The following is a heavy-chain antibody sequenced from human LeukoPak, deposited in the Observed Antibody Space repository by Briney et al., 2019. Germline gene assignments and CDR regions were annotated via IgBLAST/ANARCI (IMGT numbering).Heavy chain of an antibody. V-gene: IGHV3-11*03. J-gene: IGHJ3*01. Sequence: PGGSLRLSCVGSGFNFSDYYMSWIRQAPGKGLEWVSYISGGSVDKNYVDSVRGRFTISRDNAKKSMYLQMSGLRVDDTARYYXXXRDWIPGXVRAIDVWGQGTVVTVSS. CDR2: ISGGSVDK. CDR3: XXRDWIPGXVRAIDV. D-gene: IGHD1-1*01. CDR1: GFNFSDYY.